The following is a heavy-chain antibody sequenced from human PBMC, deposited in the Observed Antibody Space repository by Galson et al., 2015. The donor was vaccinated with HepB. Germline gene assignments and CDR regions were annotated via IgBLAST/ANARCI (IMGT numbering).Heavy chain of an antibody. CDR2: ITGSGDIT. D-gene: IGHD3-10*01. Sequence: SLRLSCAASGLTFSTYAMSWVRQVPGKGLEWVSGITGSGDITYYADSVKGRFTISRDNSKNTLYLQMNSLRAEDTAVYYCAKRGLLNFYGSGSYYIGPFDYWGQGTLVTVSS. CDR3: AKRGLLNFYGSGSYYIGPFDY. V-gene: IGHV3-23*01. CDR1: GLTFSTYA. J-gene: IGHJ4*02.